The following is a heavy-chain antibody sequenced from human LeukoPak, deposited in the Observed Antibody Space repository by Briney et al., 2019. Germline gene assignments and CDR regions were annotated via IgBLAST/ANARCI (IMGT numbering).Heavy chain of an antibody. CDR3: ARDLDTTVTMKGMDV. CDR2: IYTSGST. V-gene: IGHV4-61*02. D-gene: IGHD4-17*01. J-gene: IGHJ6*04. Sequence: SQTLSLTCTVSGGSISSGSYFWSWIRQPAGKGLEWIGRIYTSGSTNYSPSLKSRVTISVDTSRNQFSLRLTSVTAADTAVYYCARDLDTTVTMKGMDVWGKGTTVTVSS. CDR1: GGSISSGSYF.